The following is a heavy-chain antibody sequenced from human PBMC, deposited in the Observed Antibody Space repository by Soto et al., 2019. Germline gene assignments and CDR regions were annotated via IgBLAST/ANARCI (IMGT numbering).Heavy chain of an antibody. Sequence: SETLSLTCAVSGGSISSGGYSWSWIRQPPGKGLEWIGYIYHSGSTYYNPSLKSRVTISVDRSKNQFSLKLSSVTAADTAVYYCARVAVSVDRTYDFWSGNGGAFDIWGQGTMVTVSS. CDR2: IYHSGST. CDR1: GGSISSGGYS. V-gene: IGHV4-30-2*01. D-gene: IGHD3-3*01. CDR3: ARVAVSVDRTYDFWSGNGGAFDI. J-gene: IGHJ3*02.